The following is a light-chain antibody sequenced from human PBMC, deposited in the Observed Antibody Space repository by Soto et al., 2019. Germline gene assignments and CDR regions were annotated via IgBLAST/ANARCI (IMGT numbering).Light chain of an antibody. V-gene: IGLV2-14*01. Sequence: QSVLTQPASVSGSPGQSITISCTGTSSDVGDYNYVSWYQQHPAKAPKLMIYDVSDRPSGVSNRFSGSKSGNTASLTISGLQAEDEADYYCSSYTSRSLVIFGGGTKLTVL. CDR1: SSDVGDYNY. J-gene: IGLJ2*01. CDR3: SSYTSRSLVI. CDR2: DVS.